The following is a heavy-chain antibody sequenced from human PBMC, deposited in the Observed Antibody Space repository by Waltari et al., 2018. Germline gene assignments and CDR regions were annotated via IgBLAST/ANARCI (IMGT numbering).Heavy chain of an antibody. J-gene: IGHJ4*02. V-gene: IGHV3-30-3*01. CDR3: ARTSSWENLFDY. CDR2: ISYDGSNK. CDR1: GFTFSSYA. Sequence: QVQLVESGGGVVQPGRSLRLSCAASGFTFSSYAMHWVRQAPGNGLDWVAVISYDGSNKYYADSVKCRFTISRDNSKNTLYLQMNSLRAEDTAVYYCARTSSWENLFDYWGQGTLVTVSS. D-gene: IGHD6-13*01.